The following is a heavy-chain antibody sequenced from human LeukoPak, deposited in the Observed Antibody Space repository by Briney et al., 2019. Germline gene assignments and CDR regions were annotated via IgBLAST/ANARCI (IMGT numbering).Heavy chain of an antibody. D-gene: IGHD6-19*01. J-gene: IGHJ2*01. CDR1: GFTFSSYS. CDR2: IGTAGDT. V-gene: IGHV3-13*01. CDR3: ARAVIAVAGGYFDL. Sequence: GGSLRLSCAASGFTFSSYSMHWVRQATGKGLEWVSAIGTAGDTYYPGSVKGRFTISRENAKNSLYLQMNSLRAGDTAVYYCARAVIAVAGGYFDLWGRGTLVTVSS.